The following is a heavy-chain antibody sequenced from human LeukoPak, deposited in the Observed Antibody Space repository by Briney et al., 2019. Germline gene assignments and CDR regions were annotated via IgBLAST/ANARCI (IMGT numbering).Heavy chain of an antibody. CDR3: ARPRGGTGYVFDY. CDR2: ITSSSSTI. D-gene: IGHD5-12*01. J-gene: IGHJ4*02. Sequence: PGGSLRLSCAASGFTFSSYSMDWVRQAPGKGLEWVSSITSSSSTIDYADSVKGRFSISRDNAKNSLYLQMNSPRAEDTAVYYCARPRGGTGYVFDYWGQGTLVTVSS. V-gene: IGHV3-48*01. CDR1: GFTFSSYS.